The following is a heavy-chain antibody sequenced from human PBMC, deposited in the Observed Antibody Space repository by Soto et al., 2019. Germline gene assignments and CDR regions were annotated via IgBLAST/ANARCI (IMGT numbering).Heavy chain of an antibody. V-gene: IGHV1-69*02. CDR1: GGTFSSYT. CDR2: IIPILGIA. CDR3: ARGSRVGYYYMDV. Sequence: ASVKVSCKASGGTFSSYTISWVRQAPGQGLEWMGRIIPILGIANYAQKFQGRVTITADKSTSTAYMELSSLRSEDTAVYYGARGSRVGYYYMDVWGKGTTVTVSS. D-gene: IGHD1-26*01. J-gene: IGHJ6*03.